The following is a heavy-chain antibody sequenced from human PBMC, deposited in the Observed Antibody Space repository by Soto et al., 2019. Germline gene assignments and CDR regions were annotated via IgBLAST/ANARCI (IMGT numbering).Heavy chain of an antibody. J-gene: IGHJ4*02. CDR1: GGSSIGGYS. D-gene: IGHD1-20*01. CDR3: ARAPGYKRYYFDY. V-gene: IGHV4-30-2*01. Sequence: SETLSLTCAVSGGSSIGGYSWSWIRKPPGKGLEWIGYIYHSGSTYYNPSLKSRVTISVDRSKNQFSLKLSSVTAADTAVYYCARAPGYKRYYFDYWGQGTLVTVSS. CDR2: IYHSGST.